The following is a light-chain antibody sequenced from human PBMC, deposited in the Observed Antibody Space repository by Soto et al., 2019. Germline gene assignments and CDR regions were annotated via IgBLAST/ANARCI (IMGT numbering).Light chain of an antibody. V-gene: IGLV2-14*01. J-gene: IGLJ1*01. CDR3: SSYTSSSTGV. Sequence: QSALTQSASVSGSPGQSITISCTGTSSDVGGYNYVSWYQQHPRKAPKLIIYEVRNRPSGVSNRFSGSKSGNTASLTISELQAEDEADYYCSSYTSSSTGVFGTGTKVTVL. CDR1: SSDVGGYNY. CDR2: EVR.